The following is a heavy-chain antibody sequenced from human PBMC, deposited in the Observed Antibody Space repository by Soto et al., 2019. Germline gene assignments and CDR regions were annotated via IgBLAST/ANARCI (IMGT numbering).Heavy chain of an antibody. CDR1: GFTFSNYW. V-gene: IGHV3-7*01. CDR3: AREGYSYGTYFDY. Sequence: EVQLVESGGGLVQPGGSLRLSCAASGFTFSNYWMSWVRLAPGRGLEWVANIKQDGNEKYYVDSVKGRFTISRDNAKNSLYLQMNSLRAEDTAVYYCAREGYSYGTYFDYWGQGTLITVTS. CDR2: IKQDGNEK. D-gene: IGHD5-18*01. J-gene: IGHJ4*02.